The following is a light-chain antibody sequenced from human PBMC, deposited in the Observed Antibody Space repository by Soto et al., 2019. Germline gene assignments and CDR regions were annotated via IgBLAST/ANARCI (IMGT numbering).Light chain of an antibody. Sequence: DIQMTQSPSTLSASVGDRVTITCRASQSISSWLAWYQQKPGKAPKLLIYDASSLENGVPSRFSGSGSGTEFTLTISSLQPDDFATYYCKQYNSYSPWTFGQGTKVDIK. J-gene: IGKJ1*01. CDR3: KQYNSYSPWT. CDR1: QSISSW. CDR2: DAS. V-gene: IGKV1-5*01.